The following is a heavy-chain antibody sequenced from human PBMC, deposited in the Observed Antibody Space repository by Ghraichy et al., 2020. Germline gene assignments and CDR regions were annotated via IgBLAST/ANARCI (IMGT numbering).Heavy chain of an antibody. Sequence: GGSLRLSCAASGFTLNDYAMHWIRQAPGKGLEWVSCLYCNGHGAGYADSVRGRFTISRDNAKNSLYLEMNSLRPEDTAMYYCTKERKAGGLDYWGPGTLVTVSS. CDR1: GFTLNDYA. V-gene: IGHV3-9*01. CDR3: TKERKAGGLDY. J-gene: IGHJ4*02. CDR2: LYCNGHGA. D-gene: IGHD1-26*01.